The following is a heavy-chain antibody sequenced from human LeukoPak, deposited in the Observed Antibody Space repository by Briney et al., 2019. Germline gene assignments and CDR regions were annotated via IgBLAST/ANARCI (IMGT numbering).Heavy chain of an antibody. D-gene: IGHD6-13*01. V-gene: IGHV3-30*04. CDR2: ISYDGSNK. CDR3: ASSPLIAAAGSGWFDP. CDR1: GFTFSSYA. Sequence: GRSLRLSCAASGFTFSSYAMHWVRQAPGKGLEWVAVISYDGSNKYYADSVKGRFTISRDNSKNTLYLQMNSLRAEDTAVYYCASSPLIAAAGSGWFDPWGQGTLVTVSS. J-gene: IGHJ5*02.